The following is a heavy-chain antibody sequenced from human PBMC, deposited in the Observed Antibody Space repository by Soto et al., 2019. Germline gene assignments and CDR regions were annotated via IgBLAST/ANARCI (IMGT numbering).Heavy chain of an antibody. CDR1: GYIFVNYG. CDR2: ISPYSGNT. D-gene: IGHD3-16*01. J-gene: IGHJ6*02. CDR3: AMVYNYVTPTPRDV. V-gene: IGHV1-18*01. Sequence: QVQLVQSGDEVRKPGSSVKVSCKASGYIFVNYGIAWVRQAPGQGLEWRGWISPYSGNTHYASKVQGRLTMTTDTSTNTAYTARGGLTSDDTAVYYCAMVYNYVTPTPRDVWGQGTTVTVSS.